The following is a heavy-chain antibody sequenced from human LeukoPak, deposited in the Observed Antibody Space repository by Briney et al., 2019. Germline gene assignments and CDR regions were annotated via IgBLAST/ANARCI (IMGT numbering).Heavy chain of an antibody. D-gene: IGHD2-2*01. V-gene: IGHV4-39*01. CDR1: GGSISGSIYY. J-gene: IGHJ4*02. CDR3: ARLADCSSTSCYDH. Sequence: SETLSLTCTVSGGSISGSIYYWGWIRQPLGKGLEWIGSIYYSGSTYYNPSLKSRVTISVDTSKNQFSLKLKSVTAADMAVYYCARLADCSSTSCYDHWGQGTLVTVSS. CDR2: IYYSGST.